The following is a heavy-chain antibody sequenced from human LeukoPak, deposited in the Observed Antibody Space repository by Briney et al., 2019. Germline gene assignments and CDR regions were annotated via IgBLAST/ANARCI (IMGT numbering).Heavy chain of an antibody. CDR2: ISGSGSGT. J-gene: IGHJ4*02. V-gene: IGHV3-23*01. CDR3: VKYTGNSILVRFDY. CDR1: GFTFSSYA. D-gene: IGHD4-23*01. Sequence: PGGSLRLSCAASGFTFSSYAMTWVRQAPGKGLEWVSGISGSGSGTYYADSVKGRFTISRDNPKTTLYLQMNSLRAEDTALYYCVKYTGNSILVRFDYWGQGTLVTVSS.